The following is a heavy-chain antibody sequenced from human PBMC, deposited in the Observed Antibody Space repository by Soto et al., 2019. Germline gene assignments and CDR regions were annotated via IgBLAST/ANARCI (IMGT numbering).Heavy chain of an antibody. Sequence: EVQLVESGGGLVQPGGSLRLSCAASGFTFSDHYMDWVRQAPGKGLEWVGRTRNKPNSNTSEYAASVKGRFTISSAETKNSLYLQMNSLKTEDTAVYYCARVSRTTILAVQRALDIWGQGTMVTVSS. CDR3: ARVSRTTILAVQRALDI. D-gene: IGHD4-17*01. J-gene: IGHJ3*02. V-gene: IGHV3-72*01. CDR2: TRNKPNSNTS. CDR1: GFTFSDHY.